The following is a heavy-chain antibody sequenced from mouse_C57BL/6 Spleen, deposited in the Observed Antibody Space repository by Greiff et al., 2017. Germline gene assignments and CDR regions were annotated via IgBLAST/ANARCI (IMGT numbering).Heavy chain of an antibody. D-gene: IGHD2-4*01. J-gene: IGHJ2*01. CDR3: ARDDYDVPDY. CDR1: GYSITSGYY. CDR2: ISYDGSN. Sequence: EVKLQESGPGLVKPSQSLSLTCSVTGYSITSGYYWNWIRQFPGNKLEWMGYISYDGSNNYNPSLKNRISITRDTSKNQFFLKLNSVTTEDTATYYCARDDYDVPDYWGQGTTLTVSS. V-gene: IGHV3-6*01.